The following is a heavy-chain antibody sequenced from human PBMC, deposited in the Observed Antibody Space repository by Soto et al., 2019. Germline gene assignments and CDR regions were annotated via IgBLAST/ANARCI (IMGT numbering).Heavy chain of an antibody. Sequence: PGESLKISCKGSGYSFTSYWIGWVRQMPGKGLEWMGIIYPGDSDTRYSPSFQGQVTISADKSISTAYLQWSSLKASDTAMYYCARRPVANDYGDYVYAFDIWGQGTMVTVSS. CDR2: IYPGDSDT. CDR3: ARRPVANDYGDYVYAFDI. D-gene: IGHD4-17*01. CDR1: GYSFTSYW. J-gene: IGHJ3*02. V-gene: IGHV5-51*01.